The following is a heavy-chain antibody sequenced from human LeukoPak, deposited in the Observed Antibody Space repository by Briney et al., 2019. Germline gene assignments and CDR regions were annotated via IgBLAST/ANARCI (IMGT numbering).Heavy chain of an antibody. Sequence: GGSLRLSCAASGFTFSSYSMNWVRQAPGKGLEWVSSISSSSSYIYYADSVKGRFTISRDNSKNSLYLQMNSLRAEDTALYYCAKDIGRRGWIPNFDYWGQGTLVTVSS. CDR3: AKDIGRRGWIPNFDY. D-gene: IGHD6-19*01. CDR2: ISSSSSYI. J-gene: IGHJ4*02. CDR1: GFTFSSYS. V-gene: IGHV3-21*04.